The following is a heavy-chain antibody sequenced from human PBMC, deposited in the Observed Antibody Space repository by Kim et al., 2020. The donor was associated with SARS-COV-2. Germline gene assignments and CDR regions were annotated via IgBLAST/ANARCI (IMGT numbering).Heavy chain of an antibody. J-gene: IGHJ5*02. D-gene: IGHD3-9*01. CDR1: GYTFTSYA. CDR2: INTNTGNP. V-gene: IGHV7-4-1*02. Sequence: ASVKVSCKASGYTFTSYAMNWVRQAPGQGLEWMGWINTNTGNPTYAQGFTGRFVFSLDTSVSTAYLQISSLKAEDTAVYYCAREEYYDILTGHQWFDPWGQGTLVTVSS. CDR3: AREEYYDILTGHQWFDP.